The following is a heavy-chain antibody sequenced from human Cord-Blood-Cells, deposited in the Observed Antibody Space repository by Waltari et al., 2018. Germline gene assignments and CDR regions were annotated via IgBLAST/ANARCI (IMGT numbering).Heavy chain of an antibody. Sequence: EVQLVESGGGLVKPGGSLRLSCAASGFTFSSYSMNWVRQAPGKGLEWVSSLSSSSSSIYYADSVKGRFTISRDNAKNSLYLQMNSLRAEDTAVYYCARESGQGNYWGQGTLVTVSS. CDR3: ARESGQGNY. J-gene: IGHJ4*02. CDR1: GFTFSSYS. V-gene: IGHV3-21*01. CDR2: LSSSSSSI. D-gene: IGHD2-8*02.